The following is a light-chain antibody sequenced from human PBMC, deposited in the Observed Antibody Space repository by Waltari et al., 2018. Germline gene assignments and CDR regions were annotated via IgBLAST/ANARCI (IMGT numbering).Light chain of an antibody. Sequence: EIVLTQSLATLSLSPGERATLSCRASQSVSSYLAWYQQKPGQAPRLLIYDASNRATGVPARFSGSGSGTDFPLTISSLEPEDFAVYYCQQRGTWPLTFGGGTKVEIK. CDR3: QQRGTWPLT. J-gene: IGKJ4*01. CDR2: DAS. V-gene: IGKV3-11*01. CDR1: QSVSSY.